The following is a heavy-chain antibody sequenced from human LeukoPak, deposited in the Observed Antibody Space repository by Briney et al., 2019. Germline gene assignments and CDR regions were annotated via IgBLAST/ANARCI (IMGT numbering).Heavy chain of an antibody. CDR1: GFTFSSYG. Sequence: GRSLRLSCAASGFTFSSYGMHWVRQAPGKGLEWVAVITYDGSNKYYADSVKGRFTISRDNSKNTLYLQMNSLRAEDTAVYYCAKRLAVGATYYYYGMDVWGQGTTVTVSS. V-gene: IGHV3-30*18. CDR3: AKRLAVGATYYYYGMDV. CDR2: ITYDGSNK. D-gene: IGHD1-26*01. J-gene: IGHJ6*02.